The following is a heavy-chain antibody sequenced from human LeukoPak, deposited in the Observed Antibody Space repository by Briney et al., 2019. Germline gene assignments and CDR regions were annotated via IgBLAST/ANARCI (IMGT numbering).Heavy chain of an antibody. Sequence: PSETLSLTCAVYGGPFSGYYWSWIRQPPGKGLEWIGEINHSGSTNYNPSLKSRVSISVDTSKTQFSLRLSSVTAADTAVYYCAREGGPYRPLDYTGQGLLVTVSS. CDR2: INHSGST. CDR3: AREGGPYRPLDY. CDR1: GGPFSGYY. V-gene: IGHV4-34*01. J-gene: IGHJ4*02.